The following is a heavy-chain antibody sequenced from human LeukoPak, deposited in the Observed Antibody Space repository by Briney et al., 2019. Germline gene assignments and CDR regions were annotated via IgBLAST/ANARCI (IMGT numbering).Heavy chain of an antibody. Sequence: ASVKVSCKASGYTFTTYNINWVRQAPGQGLEWMGWITADNGNTNYAQKFQGRVTMTTDTSTSTVYMELRSLRSDDTAVYCCARVQSSSWGYAFDIWGQGTMVTVSS. CDR3: ARVQSSSWGYAFDI. CDR1: GYTFTTYN. J-gene: IGHJ3*02. CDR2: ITADNGNT. D-gene: IGHD6-13*01. V-gene: IGHV1-18*01.